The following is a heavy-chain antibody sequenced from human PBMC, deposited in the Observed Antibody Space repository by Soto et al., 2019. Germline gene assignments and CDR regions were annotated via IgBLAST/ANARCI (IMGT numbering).Heavy chain of an antibody. CDR2: THPDGRT. Sequence: QVQLQGSGPGLVKPSETLSLTCTVSGDSITSSYWCNWVRQPPGEGLEWIGETHPDGRTNYHPSRKSRGAISLDKSRNHFSLELTAVTAADTAVYFFARVRAGCSRASWYLEDWGRGTLVTVS. D-gene: IGHD2-2*01. CDR1: GDSITSSYW. CDR3: ARVRAGCSRASWYLED. J-gene: IGHJ4*02. V-gene: IGHV4-4*02.